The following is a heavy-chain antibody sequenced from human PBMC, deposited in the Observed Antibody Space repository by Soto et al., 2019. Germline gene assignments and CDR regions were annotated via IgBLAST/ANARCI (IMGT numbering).Heavy chain of an antibody. CDR1: GYSFTNFG. V-gene: IGHV1-18*01. D-gene: IGHD3-10*01. CDR3: ASGKMVRGPRPHYYFYFGMDV. CDR2: VSNYNGNR. J-gene: IGHJ6*02. Sequence: QVQLVQSGLEVKKPGASVKVSCKASGYSFTNFGFNWVRQAPGQGLEWMGWVSNYNGNRKYAEKFQGRVTMTTDTSANTAYMEVGSQRSEDTALYYCASGKMVRGPRPHYYFYFGMDVWGQGTTLIVSS.